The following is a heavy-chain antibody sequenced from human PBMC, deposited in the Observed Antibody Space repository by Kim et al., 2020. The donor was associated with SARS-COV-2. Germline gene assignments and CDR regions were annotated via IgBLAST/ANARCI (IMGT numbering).Heavy chain of an antibody. V-gene: IGHV4-59*08. CDR2: IYYSGST. CDR3: ARHFPPGATVTQKAVFGY. CDR1: GGSISSYY. J-gene: IGHJ2*01. Sequence: SETLSLTCTVSGGSISSYYWSWIRQPPGKGLEWIGYIYYSGSTNYNPSLKSRVTISVDTSKNQFSLKLSSVTAADTAVYSCARHFPPGATVTQKAVFGY. D-gene: IGHD4-17*01.